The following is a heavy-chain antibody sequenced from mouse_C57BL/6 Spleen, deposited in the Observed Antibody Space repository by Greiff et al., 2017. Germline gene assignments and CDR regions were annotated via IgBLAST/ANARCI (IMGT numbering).Heavy chain of an antibody. Sequence: DVQLVESGGGLVKPGGSLKLSCAASGFTFSSYAMSWVRQTPEKRLEWVATISDGGSYTYYPDNVKGRFTISRDNAKNNLYLQMSHLKSEDTAMYYCARGLFGDYEGYFDYWGQGTTLTVSS. J-gene: IGHJ2*01. CDR2: ISDGGSYT. CDR1: GFTFSSYA. D-gene: IGHD2-13*01. CDR3: ARGLFGDYEGYFDY. V-gene: IGHV5-4*01.